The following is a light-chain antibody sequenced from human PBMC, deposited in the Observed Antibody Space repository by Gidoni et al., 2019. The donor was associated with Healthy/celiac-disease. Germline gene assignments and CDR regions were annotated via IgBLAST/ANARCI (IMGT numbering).Light chain of an antibody. Sequence: SSELPHDPAVSVALGQTVRITCQGDSLRSYYAGWYQQKPGQAPVLVIYGKNNRPSGIPDRFSGSSSGNTASLTITGAQAEDEADYYCNSRDSSGNHLGVFGTGTKVTVL. V-gene: IGLV3-19*01. CDR2: GKN. CDR3: NSRDSSGNHLGV. CDR1: SLRSYY. J-gene: IGLJ1*01.